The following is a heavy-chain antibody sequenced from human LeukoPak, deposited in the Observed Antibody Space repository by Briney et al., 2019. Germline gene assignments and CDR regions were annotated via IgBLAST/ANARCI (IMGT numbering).Heavy chain of an antibody. V-gene: IGHV3-43D*03. CDR2: ISWDGGST. J-gene: IGHJ5*02. CDR1: GFTFDDYA. Sequence: GGSLRLSCAASGFTFDDYAMHWVRQAPGKGLEWVSLISWDGGSTYYADSVKGRFTISRDNSKNTLYLQMDSLRSDDTAVYYCAKSSAGITWFDPWGQGTLVIVSS. D-gene: IGHD1-7*01. CDR3: AKSSAGITWFDP.